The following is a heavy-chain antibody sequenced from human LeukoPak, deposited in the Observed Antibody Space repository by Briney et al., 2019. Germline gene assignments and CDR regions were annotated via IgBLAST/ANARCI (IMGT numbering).Heavy chain of an antibody. CDR2: IYYSGST. D-gene: IGHD2-21*01. CDR3: GRDHGYFCYL. V-gene: IGHV4-59*01. J-gene: IGHJ3*01. Sequence: PSETLSLTCTVSGGSISSYYWSWLRQPPGKGLEWIGYIYYSGSTNYNPSLKSRVTISVDTSKNQFSLKLSSVTAEDTDLYDWGRDHGYFCYLWGRGKVLTVSS. CDR1: GGSISSYY.